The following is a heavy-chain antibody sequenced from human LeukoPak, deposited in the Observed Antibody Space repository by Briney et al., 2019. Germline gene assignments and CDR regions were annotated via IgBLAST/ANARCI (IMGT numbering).Heavy chain of an antibody. CDR2: ISYDGSNK. CDR3: VNLSLGPP. Sequence: KPGGSLRLSCAASGFTFSSYGMHWVRQAPGKGLEWVAVISYDGSNKYYADSVKGRFTISRDNSKNTLYLQMNSLRAEDTAVYYCVNLSLGPPWGQGTLVTVSS. CDR1: GFTFSSYG. V-gene: IGHV3-30*18. J-gene: IGHJ5*02.